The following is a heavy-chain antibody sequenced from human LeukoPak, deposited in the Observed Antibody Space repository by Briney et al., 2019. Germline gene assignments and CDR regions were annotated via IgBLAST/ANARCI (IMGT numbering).Heavy chain of an antibody. CDR3: ARGRYYYDFWSGYYTALDY. Sequence: PSETLSLTCTVSGYSISSGYYWGWIRQPPGKGLEWIGSIYHSGSTYYNPSLKSRVTISVDTSKNQFSLKLSSVTAADTAVYYCARGRYYYDFWSGYYTALDYWGQGTLVTVSS. CDR1: GYSISSGYY. CDR2: IYHSGST. J-gene: IGHJ4*02. D-gene: IGHD3-3*01. V-gene: IGHV4-38-2*02.